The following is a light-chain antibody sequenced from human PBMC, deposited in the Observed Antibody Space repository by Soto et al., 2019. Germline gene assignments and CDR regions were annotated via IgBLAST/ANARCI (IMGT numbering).Light chain of an antibody. CDR1: QSVSSY. CDR3: QQRRNWPLS. CDR2: DAS. J-gene: IGKJ4*01. Sequence: EIVLTQSPATLSLPPGERATLSCRASQSVSSYLAWYQQKPGQAPRLLIFDASSRATGIPARFSGSGSGTDFTLTISSLEPEDFAVYYCQQRRNWPLSFGGGTKVEIK. V-gene: IGKV3-11*01.